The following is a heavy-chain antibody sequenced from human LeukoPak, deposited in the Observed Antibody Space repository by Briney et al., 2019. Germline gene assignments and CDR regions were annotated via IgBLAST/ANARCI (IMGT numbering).Heavy chain of an antibody. V-gene: IGHV4-39*07. CDR1: GGSISSSSYY. CDR2: IYYSGST. CDR3: ARDYEEEAVAGTVVWFDP. J-gene: IGHJ5*02. Sequence: SETLSLTCTVSGGSISSSSYYWGWIRQPPGKGLEWIGSIYYSGSTYYNPSLKSRVTISVDTSKNQFSLKLSSVTAADTAVYYCARDYEEEAVAGTVVWFDPWGQGTLVTVSS. D-gene: IGHD6-19*01.